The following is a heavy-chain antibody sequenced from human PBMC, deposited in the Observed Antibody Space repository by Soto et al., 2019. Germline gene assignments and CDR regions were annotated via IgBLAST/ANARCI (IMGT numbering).Heavy chain of an antibody. CDR3: AGRRAVDYYFYX. CDR1: GGSVSSISYY. D-gene: IGHD2-15*01. Sequence: ETLYLTFTVSGGSVSSISYYWGWIRQPPGKGMELIGTIYYTGSTSYSPSLKSRVTISVDTSKTQFSLNLKSVTAADTAVYYCAGRRAVDYYFYXWGQGTLVT. CDR2: IYYTGST. J-gene: IGHJ4*02. V-gene: IGHV4-39*01.